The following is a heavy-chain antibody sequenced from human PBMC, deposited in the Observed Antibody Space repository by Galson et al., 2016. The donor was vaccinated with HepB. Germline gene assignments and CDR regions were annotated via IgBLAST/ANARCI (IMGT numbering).Heavy chain of an antibody. D-gene: IGHD2-21*01. Sequence: TLSLTCAVSGGSISSDGYSWSWIRQPPGNGLEWMGYIHRSGLTYYNPSLRSRVTLSIDTSTNQFPLRLTSVIAADTAVYYCARVRCGRGFCSAWWNLHGLEIWGRGAIVTVSS. CDR3: ARVRCGRGFCSAWWNLHGLEI. J-gene: IGHJ3*02. CDR1: GGSISSDGYS. CDR2: IHRSGLT. V-gene: IGHV4-30-2*01.